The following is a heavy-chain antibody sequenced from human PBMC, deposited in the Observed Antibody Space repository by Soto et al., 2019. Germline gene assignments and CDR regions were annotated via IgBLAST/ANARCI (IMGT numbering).Heavy chain of an antibody. CDR3: ARVMILWFGELDYYYYYGMDV. V-gene: IGHV4-4*02. Sequence: SETLSLTCAVSGGSISSSNWWSWVRQPPGKGLEWIGEIYHSGSTNYNPSLKSRVTISVDTSKNQFSLKLSSVTAADTAVYYCARVMILWFGELDYYYYYGMDVWGQGTTVTVSS. CDR2: IYHSGST. D-gene: IGHD3-10*01. J-gene: IGHJ6*02. CDR1: GGSISSSNW.